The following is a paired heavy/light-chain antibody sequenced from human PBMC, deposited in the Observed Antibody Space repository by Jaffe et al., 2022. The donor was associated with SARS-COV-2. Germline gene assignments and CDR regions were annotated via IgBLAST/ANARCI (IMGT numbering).Light chain of an antibody. CDR3: QQSYSTPT. Sequence: DIQMTQSPSSLSASVGDRVIITCRASQSISSFLNWYQQKPGKAPKFLIYAASSLQSGVPSRFSGSGSGTDFTLTISSLQPEDIATYYCQQSYSTPTFGQGTKLEIK. CDR2: AAS. CDR1: QSISSF. J-gene: IGKJ2*01. V-gene: IGKV1-39*01.
Heavy chain of an antibody. V-gene: IGHV3-23*01. CDR3: AKDHYGSGSYIFDY. CDR2: ISGNGGST. CDR1: GFTFSSSA. D-gene: IGHD3-10*01. Sequence: EVQLLESGGGLVQPGGSLRLSCAASGFTFSSSAMSWVRQVPGKGLEWVSGISGNGGSTYYADSVKGRFSISRDNSKNTLYLQMNSLRAEDTAVYYCAKDHYGSGSYIFDYWGQGTLVTVSS. J-gene: IGHJ4*02.